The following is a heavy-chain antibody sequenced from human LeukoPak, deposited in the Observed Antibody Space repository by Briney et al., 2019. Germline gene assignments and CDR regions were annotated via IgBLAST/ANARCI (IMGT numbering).Heavy chain of an antibody. J-gene: IGHJ4*02. V-gene: IGHV4-34*01. Sequence: PSETLSLTCAVYGGSFSGYYWSWIPQPPAHGLESIGEINHSGSTNYNPSLKSRVTISVDTSKTQFSLKLSSVTAADTAVSYRASYYGRRKWYFDYWGQGTLVTVSS. CDR3: ASYYGRRKWYFDY. CDR2: INHSGST. D-gene: IGHD4-23*01. CDR1: GGSFSGYY.